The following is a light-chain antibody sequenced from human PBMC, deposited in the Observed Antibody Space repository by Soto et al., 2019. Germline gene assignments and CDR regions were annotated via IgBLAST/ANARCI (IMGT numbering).Light chain of an antibody. CDR3: TSYVGNDNWV. Sequence: QSALTQPPSASGSPGQSVTISCTGTSSDVGASKYVSWYQQYPGKAPKLMIYEVTKRPSGVPDRFSGSKSGNTASLTVSGLQAEDEADYYWTSYVGNDNWVFGGGTKVTVL. CDR2: EVT. V-gene: IGLV2-8*01. CDR1: SSDVGASKY. J-gene: IGLJ3*02.